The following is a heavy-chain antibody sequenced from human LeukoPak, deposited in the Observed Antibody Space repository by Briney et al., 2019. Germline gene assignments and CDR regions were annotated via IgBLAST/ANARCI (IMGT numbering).Heavy chain of an antibody. CDR2: IYTSENT. V-gene: IGHV4-4*09. CDR1: GASINSYY. J-gene: IGHJ3*01. Sequence: PSETLSLTCTVSGASINSYYWGWVRQPPGKGLEWIGYIYTSENTNYNPSLKSRVTILVDTSKNQFSLKLTSVTAADTSIYFCARHFYYDSLDLWGQGTMVTVSS. CDR3: ARHFYYDSLDL. D-gene: IGHD3-22*01.